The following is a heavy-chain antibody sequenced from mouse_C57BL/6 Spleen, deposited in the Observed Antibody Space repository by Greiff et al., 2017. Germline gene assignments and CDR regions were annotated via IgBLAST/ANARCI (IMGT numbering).Heavy chain of an antibody. V-gene: IGHV1-82*01. CDR2: IYPGDGDT. Sequence: QVQLQQSGPELVKPGASVKISCKASGYAFSSSWMNWVKQRPGKGLEWIGRIYPGDGDTNYNGKLKGKATLTADKSSSTAYMQLSSLTSEDSAVYFCARGIDYFDYWGQGTTLTVSS. CDR3: ARGIDYFDY. CDR1: GYAFSSSW. J-gene: IGHJ2*01.